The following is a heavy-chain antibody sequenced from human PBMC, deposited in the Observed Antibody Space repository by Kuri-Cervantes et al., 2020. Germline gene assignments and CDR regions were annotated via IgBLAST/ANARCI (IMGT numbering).Heavy chain of an antibody. Sequence: ALVKVSCKVSGYTLTELSMHWVRQAPGEGLEWMGGFDPKDGETIYAQKFQGRVTMTEDTSTDTAYMELSSLRSEDTAVYYCATGGDTAMFYDAFNIWGQGTLVTVS. CDR2: FDPKDGET. V-gene: IGHV1-24*01. CDR3: ATGGDTAMFYDAFNI. J-gene: IGHJ3*02. CDR1: GYTLTELS. D-gene: IGHD5-18*01.